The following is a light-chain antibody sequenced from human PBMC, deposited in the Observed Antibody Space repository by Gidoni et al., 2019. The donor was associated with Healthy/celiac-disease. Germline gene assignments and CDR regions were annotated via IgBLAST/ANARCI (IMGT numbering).Light chain of an antibody. V-gene: IGKV1-27*01. J-gene: IGKJ4*02. Sequence: DIQMTQSPSSLSASLGDRVTITCLASQGISTYLAWYQQKPGKVPKLLIYAASTLQSGVPSRFSGSGSGTDFTLTISSLQPEDVATYYCQKYNSAPLTFGGGTKVEIK. CDR3: QKYNSAPLT. CDR1: QGISTY. CDR2: AAS.